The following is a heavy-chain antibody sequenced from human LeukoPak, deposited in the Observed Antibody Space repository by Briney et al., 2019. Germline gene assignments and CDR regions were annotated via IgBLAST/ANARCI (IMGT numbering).Heavy chain of an antibody. V-gene: IGHV3-20*04. CDR3: ARGPSLGYCSGGSCYGFDY. CDR2: INWNGGST. CDR1: GFTFDDYG. D-gene: IGHD2-15*01. J-gene: IGHJ4*02. Sequence: PGGSLRLSCAASGFTFDDYGMSWVRQAPGKGLEWVSGINWNGGSTGYADSVKGRFTISRDNAKNSLYLQMNSLRAEDTALYYCARGPSLGYCSGGSCYGFDYWGQGTLVTVSS.